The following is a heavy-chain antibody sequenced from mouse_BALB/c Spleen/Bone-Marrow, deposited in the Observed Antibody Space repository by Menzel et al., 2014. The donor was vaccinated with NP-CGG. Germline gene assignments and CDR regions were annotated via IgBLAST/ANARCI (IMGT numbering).Heavy chain of an antibody. CDR3: ARFFYDYDGPWFAY. V-gene: IGHV1-4*01. Sequence: QVQLKQSGAELARPGAPVKWSFKASGYTFTSNTMHWVKQRPGQGLEWIGYINPSSGYTNYNQKFKDKATLTADKFSSTAYMQLSSLTSEDSAVYYCARFFYDYDGPWFAYWGQGTLVTVSA. CDR1: GYTFTSNT. CDR2: INPSSGYT. D-gene: IGHD2-4*01. J-gene: IGHJ3*01.